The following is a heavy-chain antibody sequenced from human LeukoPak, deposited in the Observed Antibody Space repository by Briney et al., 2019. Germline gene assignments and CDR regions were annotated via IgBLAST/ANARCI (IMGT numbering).Heavy chain of an antibody. CDR2: ISGSGGST. V-gene: IGHV3-23*01. CDR3: AKAFFTSGSYSYLDF. D-gene: IGHD3-10*01. Sequence: PSETLSLTCSVSGYSISSGFYWGWIRQPPGKGLEWVSAISGSGGSTYYADSVKGRFTISRDNSRNTLYLQMNSLRAEDTAVYYCAKAFFTSGSYSYLDFWGQGTLVTVSS. J-gene: IGHJ4*02. CDR1: GYSISSGFY.